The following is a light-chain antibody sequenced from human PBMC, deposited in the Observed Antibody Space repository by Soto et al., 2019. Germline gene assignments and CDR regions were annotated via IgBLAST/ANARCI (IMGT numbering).Light chain of an antibody. CDR3: QSYDTSLSAVI. V-gene: IGLV1-40*01. Sequence: QSVLTQPPSLSGAPGQRVTISCTGSSSNIGAGYDVHWYQQLPGTAPKLLIYGLIYRPSGVPDRFSGSKSGSSASLVITGLKAEDEADYYCQSYDTSLSAVIFGGGTKVTVL. J-gene: IGLJ2*01. CDR2: GLI. CDR1: SSNIGAGYD.